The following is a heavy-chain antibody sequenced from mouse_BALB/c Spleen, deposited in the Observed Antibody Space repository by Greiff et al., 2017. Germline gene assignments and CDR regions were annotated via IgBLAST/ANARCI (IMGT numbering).Heavy chain of an antibody. V-gene: IGHV5-6-4*01. CDR1: GFTFSSYT. J-gene: IGHJ3*01. CDR3: TRDRAMVTSAWFAY. CDR2: ISSGGSYT. D-gene: IGHD2-1*01. Sequence: EVQRVESGGGLVKPGGSLKLSCAASGFTFSSYTMSWVRQTPEKRLEWVATISSGGSYTYYPDSVKGRFTISRDNAKNTLYLQMSSLKSEDTAMYYCTRDRAMVTSAWFAYWGQGTLVTVSA.